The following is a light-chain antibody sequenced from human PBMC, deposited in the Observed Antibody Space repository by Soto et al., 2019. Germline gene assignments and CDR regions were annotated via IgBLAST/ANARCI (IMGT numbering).Light chain of an antibody. CDR2: GAS. Sequence: EIVLTQSPGTLSVSPGDRATLSCRASQSVSSSLLAWYQQKPGQAPRLLIYGASSRATGIPDRFSGSGSGTDFPLTISRLEPEDFAVYYCQQYGSSPWTFGQGTKVEIK. V-gene: IGKV3-20*01. CDR1: QSVSSSL. CDR3: QQYGSSPWT. J-gene: IGKJ1*01.